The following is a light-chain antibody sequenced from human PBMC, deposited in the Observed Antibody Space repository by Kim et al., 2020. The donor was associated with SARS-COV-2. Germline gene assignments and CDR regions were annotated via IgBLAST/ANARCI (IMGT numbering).Light chain of an antibody. CDR3: QQYDNLPT. J-gene: IGKJ2*01. V-gene: IGKV1-33*01. Sequence: LSASVGDRVTITCQASQDISNYLNWYQQKPGKAPKLLIYDASNLETGVPSRFSGSGSGTDFTFTISSLQPEDIATYYCQQYDNLPTFGQGTKLEIK. CDR2: DAS. CDR1: QDISNY.